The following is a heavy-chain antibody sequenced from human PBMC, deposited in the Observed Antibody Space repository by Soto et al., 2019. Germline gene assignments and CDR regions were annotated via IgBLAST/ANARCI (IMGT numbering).Heavy chain of an antibody. CDR2: FDPEDGET. CDR3: ATAVTMIVVVTRFDY. J-gene: IGHJ4*02. Sequence: ASVKVSCKVSGYTLTELSMHWVRQAPGKGPEWMGGFDPEDGETIYAQKFQGRVTMTEDTSTDTAYMELSSLRSEDTAVYYCATAVTMIVVVTRFDYWGQGTLVTVSS. D-gene: IGHD3-22*01. CDR1: GYTLTELS. V-gene: IGHV1-24*01.